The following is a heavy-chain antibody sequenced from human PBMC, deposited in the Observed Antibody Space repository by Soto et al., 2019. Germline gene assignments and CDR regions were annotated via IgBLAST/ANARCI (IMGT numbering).Heavy chain of an antibody. J-gene: IGHJ4*02. CDR2: INPNSGDT. Sequence: ASVKVSCKSSGYAFTGYYIHWVRQAPGQGLEWMGWINPNSGDTNYAQKFQGRVTVTRDTSFSTAYMELSSLRSDDTAVYYCATRYSYVHFWGQGTLVTVSS. D-gene: IGHD5-18*01. CDR3: ATRYSYVHF. CDR1: GYAFTGYY. V-gene: IGHV1-2*02.